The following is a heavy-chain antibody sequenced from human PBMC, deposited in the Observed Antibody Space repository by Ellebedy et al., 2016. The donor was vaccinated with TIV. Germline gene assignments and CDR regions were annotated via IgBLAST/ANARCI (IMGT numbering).Heavy chain of an antibody. V-gene: IGHV3-9*01. CDR1: GFNFGAYG. J-gene: IGHJ3*01. CDR3: VIDTVGYGSGGAFDV. CDR2: ISWHSRSK. Sequence: SLKITCEGSGFNFGAYGMHWVRQGPGEGLEWVSAISWHSRSKGYGDAVKCRFTISRDNDKQSLYLQMNSLRPEDTALYYCVIDTVGYGSGGAFDVWGQGTMVTVSS. D-gene: IGHD3-16*01.